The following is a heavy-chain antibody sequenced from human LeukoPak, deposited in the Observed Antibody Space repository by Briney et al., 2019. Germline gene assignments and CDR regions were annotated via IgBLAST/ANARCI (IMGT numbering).Heavy chain of an antibody. J-gene: IGHJ6*03. Sequence: GGSLRLSCAASGFTFSSYWMSWVRQAPGKGLEWVANIKQDGSEKYYVDSVKGRFTISRDNAKNPLYLQMNSLRAEDTAVYYCARYNSGSLYYYYYYMDVWGKGTTVTVSS. V-gene: IGHV3-7*01. CDR3: ARYNSGSLYYYYYYMDV. CDR2: IKQDGSEK. CDR1: GFTFSSYW. D-gene: IGHD1-26*01.